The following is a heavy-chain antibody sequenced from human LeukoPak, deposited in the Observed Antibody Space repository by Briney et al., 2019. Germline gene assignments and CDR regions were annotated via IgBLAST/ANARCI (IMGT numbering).Heavy chain of an antibody. CDR2: ISWNSGKI. D-gene: IGHD6-13*01. Sequence: GRSPRLSCAASGFIFDDYAMHWVRQAPGKGLEWVSGISWNSGKIDYADSVKGRFTISRDNAKNSLYLQMNSLRVEDMALYYCAKDRGYSSSFFEIWGQGTLVTVSS. CDR3: AKDRGYSSSFFEI. V-gene: IGHV3-9*03. J-gene: IGHJ4*02. CDR1: GFIFDDYA.